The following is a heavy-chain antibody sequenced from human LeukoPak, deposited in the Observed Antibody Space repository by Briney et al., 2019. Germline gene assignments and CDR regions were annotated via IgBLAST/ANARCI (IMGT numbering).Heavy chain of an antibody. CDR2: ISSSSSYI. D-gene: IGHD2-2*03. CDR3: ARHGSAQDAFDI. V-gene: IGHV3-21*01. J-gene: IGHJ3*02. Sequence: KTGGSLRLSCAASGFTFSSHSMNWVRQAPGKGLEWVSSISSSSSYIYYADSVKGRFTISRDNAKNSLYLQMNSLRAEDTAVYYCARHGSAQDAFDIWGQGTMVTVSS. CDR1: GFTFSSHS.